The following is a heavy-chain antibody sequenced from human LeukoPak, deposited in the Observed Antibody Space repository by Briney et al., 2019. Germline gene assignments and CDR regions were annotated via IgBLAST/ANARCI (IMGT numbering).Heavy chain of an antibody. V-gene: IGHV3-30*18. J-gene: IGHJ4*02. CDR3: AKDAGGTIDY. CDR2: ISYDGSNK. Sequence: GGSLRLSCAATGVTFSSYGMHLVRQAPGKGLEWVAVISYDGSNKYYADSVKGRFTISRDNSKNTLYLQMNSLRAEDTAVYYCAKDAGGTIDYWGQGTLVTVSS. D-gene: IGHD3-10*01. CDR1: GVTFSSYG.